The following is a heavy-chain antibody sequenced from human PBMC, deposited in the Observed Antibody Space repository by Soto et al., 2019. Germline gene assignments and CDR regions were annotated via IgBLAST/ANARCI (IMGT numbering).Heavy chain of an antibody. CDR3: ARWGYCSGGSCYRDAFDI. CDR2: INPSSGGT. D-gene: IGHD2-15*01. V-gene: IGHV1-2*04. J-gene: IGHJ3*02. Sequence: ASVKVSCKASGYTFTGYYMHCVRQAPGQGLEWMGWINPSSGGTNYAQKFQGWVTMTRDTSISTAYMELSRLRSDDTAVYYCARWGYCSGGSCYRDAFDIWGQGTMVTVSS. CDR1: GYTFTGYY.